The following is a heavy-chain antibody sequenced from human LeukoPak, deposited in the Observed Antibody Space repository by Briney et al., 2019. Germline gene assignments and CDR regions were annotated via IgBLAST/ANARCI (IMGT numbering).Heavy chain of an antibody. J-gene: IGHJ3*02. CDR3: ARGLIVGATSYAFDI. Sequence: GSSLKVSCKASGGTFSSYAISWVRQAAGQGLEWMGGIIPIFGTANYAQKFQGRVTITADESTSTAYMELSSLRSEDTAVYYCARGLIVGATSYAFDIWGQGTMVTVSS. D-gene: IGHD1-26*01. CDR1: GGTFSSYA. V-gene: IGHV1-69*01. CDR2: IIPIFGTA.